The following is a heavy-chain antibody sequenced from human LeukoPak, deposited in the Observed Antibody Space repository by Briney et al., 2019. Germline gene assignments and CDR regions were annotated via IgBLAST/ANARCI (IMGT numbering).Heavy chain of an antibody. J-gene: IGHJ5*02. CDR2: IKEDGSER. CDR3: ARGGFEYSSSSDWFDP. CDR1: AFIFSGHW. Sequence: GGSLRLSCEGSAFIFSGHWMNWVRQTPGKGLEWVASIKEDGSERQYVDSVKGRFSISRDNTKGSLFLQLNSLRAEDTAVYYCARGGFEYSSSSDWFDPWGQGTLVTVSS. V-gene: IGHV3-7*03. D-gene: IGHD6-6*01.